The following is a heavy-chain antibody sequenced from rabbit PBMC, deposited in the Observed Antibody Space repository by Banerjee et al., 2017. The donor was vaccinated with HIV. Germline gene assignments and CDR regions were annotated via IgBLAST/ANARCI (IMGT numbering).Heavy chain of an antibody. CDR2: INTSSGNT. CDR1: GFSFSSSYY. CDR3: ARDAGYAGSNL. Sequence: QSLEESGGDLVKPGASLTLTCTASGFSFSSSYYMCWVRQAPGKGLEWIACINTSSGNTVYASWAKGRFTISKTSSTTVTLQMTSLTAADTATYFCARDAGYAGSNLWGQGTLVTVS. J-gene: IGHJ4*01. D-gene: IGHD4-2*01. V-gene: IGHV1S40*01.